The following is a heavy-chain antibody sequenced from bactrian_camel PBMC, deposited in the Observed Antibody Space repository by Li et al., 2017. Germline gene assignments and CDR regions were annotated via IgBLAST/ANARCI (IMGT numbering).Heavy chain of an antibody. J-gene: IGHJ4*01. Sequence: VQLVESGGGSVQVGGSLRLSCVASVDTIGRYCMGWFRQIPDKEREGIAGIESDGSTSYADSVKGRFTVSQDSAKNILYLQMNSLKPEDTAMHYCAAVPSYGGNRCDTVLSEFNYLGQGTQVTVS. D-gene: IGHD6*01. CDR3: AAVPSYGGNRCDTVLSEFNY. CDR1: VDTIGRYC. V-gene: IGHV3S55*01. CDR2: IESDGST.